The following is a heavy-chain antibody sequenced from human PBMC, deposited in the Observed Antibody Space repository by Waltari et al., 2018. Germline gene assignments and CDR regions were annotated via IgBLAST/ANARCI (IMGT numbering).Heavy chain of an antibody. CDR1: VSTFSSYR. Sequence: EAQLVGSVGGLVKPGVSLSLSGVASVSTFSSYRMNWVRQAPGKGPEWVSSIVGTYSYKYYVDSVKGRFTIPRDNAKNSLYLQMDSLRVEDSAVYYCARDLLLERHLWGRGTLVTVSS. D-gene: IGHD1-1*01. V-gene: IGHV3-21*02. J-gene: IGHJ1*01. CDR2: IVGTYSYK. CDR3: ARDLLLERHL.